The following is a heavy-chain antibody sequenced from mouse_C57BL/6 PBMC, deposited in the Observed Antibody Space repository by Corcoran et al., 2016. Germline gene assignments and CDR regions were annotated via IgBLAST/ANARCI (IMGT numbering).Heavy chain of an antibody. CDR2: INPYNGGT. Sequence: EVQLQQSGPVLVKPGASVKMSCKASGYTFTDYYMNWVKQSHGKSLEWIGVINPYNGGTSYNQKFKGKATLTVDKSSSTAYMELNSLTSEESAVYYSAYSDYNAMDYWGQGTSVTVSS. V-gene: IGHV1-19*01. D-gene: IGHD2-13*01. CDR3: AYSDYNAMDY. J-gene: IGHJ4*01. CDR1: GYTFTDYY.